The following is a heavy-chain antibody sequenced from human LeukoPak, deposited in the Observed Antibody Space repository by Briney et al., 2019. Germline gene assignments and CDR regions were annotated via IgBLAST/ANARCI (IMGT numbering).Heavy chain of an antibody. CDR1: GFTFSNYW. J-gene: IGHJ5*02. CDR2: INPDGSTT. D-gene: IGHD4-11*01. Sequence: PGGSLRLSCAASGFTFSNYWMHWVRQAPVKGLVWVSRINPDGSTTKYADSVKGRFTISRDDAKNTVYLQMNSLRAEDTAVYYCARSDYISTGRFDPWGQGTLVTVSS. V-gene: IGHV3-74*03. CDR3: ARSDYISTGRFDP.